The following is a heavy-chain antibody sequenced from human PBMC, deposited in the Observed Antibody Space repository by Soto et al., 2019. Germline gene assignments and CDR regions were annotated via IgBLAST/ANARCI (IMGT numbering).Heavy chain of an antibody. V-gene: IGHV4-39*01. D-gene: IGHD6-6*01. CDR1: TGSMRTYS. Sequence: LSLTCSVSTGSMRTYSWGWIRQPPGKGLEWIGSIYYTGSAYYNPSLKSRLTISVDTSKNQFSLKLYSVTAADTAVYYCARHSGSSPDNWFDPWGQGTPVTVSS. CDR2: IYYTGSA. J-gene: IGHJ5*02. CDR3: ARHSGSSPDNWFDP.